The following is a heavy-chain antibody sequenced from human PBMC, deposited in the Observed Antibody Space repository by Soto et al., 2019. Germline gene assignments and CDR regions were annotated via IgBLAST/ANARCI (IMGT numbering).Heavy chain of an antibody. CDR2: IYHSGST. D-gene: IGHD4-4*01. CDR1: CGSINSGGYS. Sequence: SGTLSLTFAVSCGSINSGGYSWSWVRQPPGKGLEWIGYIYHSGSTYYNPSLKSRVTISVDRSKNQFSLKLSSVTAADTAVYYCARGMTTVTTLDYWGQGTLVTVSS. V-gene: IGHV4-30-2*01. CDR3: ARGMTTVTTLDY. J-gene: IGHJ4*02.